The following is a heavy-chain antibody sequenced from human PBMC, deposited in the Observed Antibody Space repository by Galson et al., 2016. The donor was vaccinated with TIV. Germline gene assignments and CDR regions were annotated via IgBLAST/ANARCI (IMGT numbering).Heavy chain of an antibody. CDR3: AKDGYYYDSNSKNWFDP. D-gene: IGHD3-22*01. Sequence: SLRLSCAASGFTFSPYAMHWVRQAPGKGLEWLAVISDDGNSKYYADSVKGRFALSRDNSKTTLYLQMNNLRVEDTAVYYCAKDGYYYDSNSKNWFDPWGQGTTVTVSS. CDR1: GFTFSPYA. V-gene: IGHV3-30*09. J-gene: IGHJ5*01. CDR2: ISDDGNSK.